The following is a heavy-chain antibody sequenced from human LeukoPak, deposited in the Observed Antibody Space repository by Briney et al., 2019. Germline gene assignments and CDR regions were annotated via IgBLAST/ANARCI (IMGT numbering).Heavy chain of an antibody. CDR1: GGTFSSYA. Sequence: SVKVSCKASGGTFSSYAISWVRQAPGQGLEWMGRIIPILGIANYAQKFQGRVTITADKSTSTAYIELSSLRSEDTAVYYCARGANLFYFDYWGQGTLVTVSS. CDR3: ARGANLFYFDY. J-gene: IGHJ4*02. V-gene: IGHV1-69*04. CDR2: IIPILGIA.